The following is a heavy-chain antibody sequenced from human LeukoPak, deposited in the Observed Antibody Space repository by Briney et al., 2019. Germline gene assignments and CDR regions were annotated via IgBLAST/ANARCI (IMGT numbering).Heavy chain of an antibody. V-gene: IGHV3-53*01. CDR3: ARGSIQSYYYGMDV. Sequence: PGGSLRLSCAASGFTVSSNYMSWVRQAPGKGLEWVSVIYSGGSTYDADSVKGRFTISRDNSKNTLYLLMNSMRADDTAVYYCARGSIQSYYYGMDVWGQGTTVTVSS. J-gene: IGHJ6*02. D-gene: IGHD2-2*02. CDR1: GFTVSSNY. CDR2: IYSGGST.